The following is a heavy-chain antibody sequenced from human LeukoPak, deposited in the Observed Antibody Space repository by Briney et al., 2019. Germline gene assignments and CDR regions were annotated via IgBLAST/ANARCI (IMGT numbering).Heavy chain of an antibody. J-gene: IGHJ6*03. D-gene: IGHD5-12*01. CDR1: GGSFSGYY. Sequence: SETLSLTCAVYGGSFSGYYWSWIRQPPGEGLEWIGEINHSGSTNYNPSLKSRVTISVDTSKNQFSLKLSSVTAADTAVYYCARQAPVWWLRFTYYYYYMDVWGKGTTVTISS. V-gene: IGHV4-34*01. CDR2: INHSGST. CDR3: ARQAPVWWLRFTYYYYYMDV.